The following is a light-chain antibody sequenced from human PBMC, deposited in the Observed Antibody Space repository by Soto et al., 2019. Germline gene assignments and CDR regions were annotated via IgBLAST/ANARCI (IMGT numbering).Light chain of an antibody. J-gene: IGKJ5*01. Sequence: DIVMTQSPLSLPVTPGEPASISCRSSQSLLYRNGNTYLEWYLQKPGQSPQLLIYLVSNRASGVPDRFSGSGSGTDFTLKISRVETEGVGVYYCMQASQAITFGQGTRLEIK. CDR3: MQASQAIT. CDR2: LVS. CDR1: QSLLYRNGNTY. V-gene: IGKV2-28*01.